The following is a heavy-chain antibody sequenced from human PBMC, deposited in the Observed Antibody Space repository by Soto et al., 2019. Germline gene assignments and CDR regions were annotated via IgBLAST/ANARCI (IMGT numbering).Heavy chain of an antibody. CDR3: VRDRDWAFDI. CDR2: FGTSRKYI. D-gene: IGHD3-9*01. Sequence: EVQLVESGGGLVQPGGPWRLSCVASGYTLSAYSMNWVRQAPGKGLGWVSYFGTSRKYIYYADSVRGRFTISRDDAKNSLYLQLNSLRDEDTALYYCVRDRDWAFDIWGQGTMVTVSS. CDR1: GYTLSAYS. J-gene: IGHJ3*02. V-gene: IGHV3-48*02.